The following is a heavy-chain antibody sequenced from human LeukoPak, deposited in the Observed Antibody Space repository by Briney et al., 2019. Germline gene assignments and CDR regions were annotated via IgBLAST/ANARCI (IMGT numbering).Heavy chain of an antibody. CDR1: GGTFSSYA. CDR3: ARNAVPDRPFSGMDV. D-gene: IGHD2-2*01. V-gene: IGHV1-69*13. J-gene: IGHJ6*04. Sequence: ASVKVSCKASGGTFSSYAISWVRQAPGQGLEWMGGIIPIFGTANYAQKFQGRATITADESTGTAYWGRRSLRSENTAVYYCARNAVPDRPFSGMDVWGKGTTVTVSS. CDR2: IIPIFGTA.